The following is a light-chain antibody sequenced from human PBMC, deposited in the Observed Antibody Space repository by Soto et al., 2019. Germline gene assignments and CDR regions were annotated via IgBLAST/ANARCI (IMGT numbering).Light chain of an antibody. V-gene: IGLV2-14*01. Sequence: QSVLTQPASVSGSPGQSITISCTGTSSDVGGYKYVSWYQQHPDKAPKLIIYDVTNRPSGISNRFSGSKSGNTASLTISGLQAEDGADYYCSSYTSSSSYVFGTGTKATVL. CDR1: SSDVGGYKY. CDR2: DVT. CDR3: SSYTSSSSYV. J-gene: IGLJ1*01.